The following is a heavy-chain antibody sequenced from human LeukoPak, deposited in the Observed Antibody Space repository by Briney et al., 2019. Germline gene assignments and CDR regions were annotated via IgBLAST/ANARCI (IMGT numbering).Heavy chain of an antibody. V-gene: IGHV4-38-2*02. J-gene: IGHJ6*03. D-gene: IGHD6-13*01. Sequence: SETLSLTCTVSGYSISSGYYWGWIRQPPGKGLEWIGSIYHSGSTYYNPSLKSRVTISVDTSKNQFSLKLSSVTAADTAVYYCARDQGREDSSSFAYYYMDVWGKGTTVTVSS. CDR2: IYHSGST. CDR1: GYSISSGYY. CDR3: ARDQGREDSSSFAYYYMDV.